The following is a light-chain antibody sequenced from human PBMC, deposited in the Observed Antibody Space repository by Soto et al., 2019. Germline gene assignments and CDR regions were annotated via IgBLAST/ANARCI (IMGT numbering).Light chain of an antibody. V-gene: IGLV1-47*01. J-gene: IGLJ2*01. CDR1: SSNIGSNY. CDR3: AAWDDSLSGPVV. Sequence: QPVLTQPPSASGTPGQRVTISCSGSSSNIGSNYVYWYQQLPGTAPKLLIYRNNQRPSGVPDRFSGSKSGTSASLAISGLRSEDEADYYCAAWDDSLSGPVVFGGGTKL. CDR2: RNN.